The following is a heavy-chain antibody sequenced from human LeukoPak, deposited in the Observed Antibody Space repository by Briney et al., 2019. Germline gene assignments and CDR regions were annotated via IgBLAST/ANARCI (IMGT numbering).Heavy chain of an antibody. V-gene: IGHV3-23*01. Sequence: GGSLRLSCAASGFTFSSYAMSWVRQAPGKGLEWVSAISGSGGSTYYADSVKGRFTISRDNSKNTLYLRMNSLRAEDTAVYYCAKFVGYYDFWSGYPDPGNPLFDPWGQGTLVTVSS. CDR2: ISGSGGST. CDR3: AKFVGYYDFWSGYPDPGNPLFDP. J-gene: IGHJ5*02. CDR1: GFTFSSYA. D-gene: IGHD3-3*01.